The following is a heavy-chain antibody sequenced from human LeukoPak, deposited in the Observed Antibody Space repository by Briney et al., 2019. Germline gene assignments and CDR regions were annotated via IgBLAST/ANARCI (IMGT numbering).Heavy chain of an antibody. CDR2: IKEDTSQK. CDR1: GFTFNNYW. CDR3: ARQVSREGHFDY. J-gene: IGHJ4*02. V-gene: IGHV3-7*01. D-gene: IGHD1-26*01. Sequence: GGSLRLSCAASGFTFNNYWLSWVRQGPGKGLEWVAHIKEDTSQKYYVGSVEGRFTISRDNARNSLYLQMDSLRGEDTAVYFCARQVSREGHFDYWGQGALVTVSS.